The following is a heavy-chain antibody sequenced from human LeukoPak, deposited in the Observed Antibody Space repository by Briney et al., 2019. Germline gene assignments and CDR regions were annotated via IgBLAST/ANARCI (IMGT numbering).Heavy chain of an antibody. CDR1: GFIFSNYN. V-gene: IGHV3-48*01. CDR2: ISSSSGTI. Sequence: PGGSLRLSCAASGFIFSNYNMNWVRQTPGKGLEWLSYISSSSGTIYYADSVKGRLTISGDNAKNSLYLQMNSLRAEDTAVYHCARALGYSYGYAVDYWGQGTLVTVSS. J-gene: IGHJ4*02. D-gene: IGHD5-18*01. CDR3: ARALGYSYGYAVDY.